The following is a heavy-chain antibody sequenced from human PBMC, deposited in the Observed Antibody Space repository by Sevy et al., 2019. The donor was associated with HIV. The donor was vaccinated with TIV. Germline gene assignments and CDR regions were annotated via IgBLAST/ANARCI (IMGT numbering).Heavy chain of an antibody. Sequence: ASVKVSCKVSGYALTELSMQWVRQAPGKGLEWMGGFDPEDGEKIYAQKFQGRVTMTEDISTHTGYMELSSLTSEDTAVYYCATVGLRYCSGASCYQGDWFDPWGQGTLVTVSS. CDR3: ATVGLRYCSGASCYQGDWFDP. D-gene: IGHD2-15*01. V-gene: IGHV1-24*01. J-gene: IGHJ5*02. CDR2: FDPEDGEK. CDR1: GYALTELS.